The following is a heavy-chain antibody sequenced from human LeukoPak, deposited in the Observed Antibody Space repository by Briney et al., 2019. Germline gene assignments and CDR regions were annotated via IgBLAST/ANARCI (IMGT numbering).Heavy chain of an antibody. CDR2: IIPIFGIA. J-gene: IGHJ4*02. D-gene: IGHD1-20*01. CDR3: ATGPITAETSFDY. V-gene: IGHV1-69*04. CDR1: GGTFSSYA. Sequence: GSSVKVSCKASGGTFSSYAISWVRQAPGQGLEWMGRIIPIFGIANYAQKFQGRVTITADKSTSTAYMELSSLRSEDTAVYYCATGPITAETSFDYWGQGTLVTVSS.